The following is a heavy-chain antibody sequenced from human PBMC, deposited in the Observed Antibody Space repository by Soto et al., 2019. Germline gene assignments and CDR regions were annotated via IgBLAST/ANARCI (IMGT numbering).Heavy chain of an antibody. CDR2: ISSSGSSI. V-gene: IGHV3-48*03. CDR1: GFTFRSYE. J-gene: IGHJ6*02. Sequence: GGSLRLSCAASGFTFRSYEMNWVRQAPGKRLEWVSYISSSGSSIYYADSVEGRFTISRDNAKNSLFLQMNSLRAEDTAVYYCARYCSSTSCYNYYYYYGMDVWGQGTTVTVSS. CDR3: ARYCSSTSCYNYYYYYGMDV. D-gene: IGHD2-2*02.